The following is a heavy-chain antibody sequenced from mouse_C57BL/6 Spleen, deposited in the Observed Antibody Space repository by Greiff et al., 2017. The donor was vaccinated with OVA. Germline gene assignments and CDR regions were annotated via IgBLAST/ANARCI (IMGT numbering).Heavy chain of an antibody. J-gene: IGHJ4*01. CDR2: ISYDGSN. Sequence: DVKLQESGPGLVKPSQSLSLTCSVTGYSITSGYYWNWIRQFPGNKLEWMGYISYDGSNNYNPSLKNRISITRATSKNQFFLKLNSVTTEDTATYYCARGVGGYYVRAMDYWGQGTSVTVSS. D-gene: IGHD2-3*01. CDR3: ARGVGGYYVRAMDY. V-gene: IGHV3-6*01. CDR1: GYSITSGYY.